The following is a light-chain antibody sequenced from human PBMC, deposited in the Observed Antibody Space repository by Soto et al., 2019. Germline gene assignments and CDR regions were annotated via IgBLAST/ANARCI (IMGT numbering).Light chain of an antibody. CDR1: QSISSW. J-gene: IGKJ4*01. CDR3: QQYAAYPLT. V-gene: IGKV1-5*03. CDR2: KAS. Sequence: DIQLTQSPSTLSASVGDRVTITCRASQSISSWLGWYQQKPGKAPKLLVYKASSLESGVPSRFSGSGSGTEFTLTISTLQPDDFATYYCQQYAAYPLTFGGGTKLEI.